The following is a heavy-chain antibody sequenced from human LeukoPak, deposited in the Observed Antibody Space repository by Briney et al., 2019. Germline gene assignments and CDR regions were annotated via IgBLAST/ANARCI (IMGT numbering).Heavy chain of an antibody. CDR3: AKSVVPAAIGRFDY. CDR1: GGSISSSNW. Sequence: SETLSLTCAVSGGSISSSNWWSWVRQPPGKGLEWIGEIYHSGSTNYNPSLKSRVTISVDKSKNQFSLKLSSVTAADTAVYYCAKSVVPAAIGRFDYWGQGTLVTVSS. V-gene: IGHV4-4*02. CDR2: IYHSGST. D-gene: IGHD2-2*02. J-gene: IGHJ4*02.